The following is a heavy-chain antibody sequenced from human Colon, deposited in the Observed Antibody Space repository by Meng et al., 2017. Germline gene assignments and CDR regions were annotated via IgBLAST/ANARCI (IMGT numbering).Heavy chain of an antibody. V-gene: IGHV3-73*01. CDR2: IRSKANNYAT. CDR1: GFTFSDSA. CDR3: SIAVAESVRMDV. J-gene: IGHJ6*02. D-gene: IGHD6-19*01. Sequence: GESLKISCAASGFTFSDSAIYWVRQASGKGLEWVGRIRSKANNYATAYAASVKGRFTISRDDSKNTAYLEMNSLKTEDTAVYYCSIAVAESVRMDVWGQGTTVTVSS.